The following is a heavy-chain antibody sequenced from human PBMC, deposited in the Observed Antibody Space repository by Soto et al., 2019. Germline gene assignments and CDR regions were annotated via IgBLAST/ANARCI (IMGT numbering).Heavy chain of an antibody. CDR1: GYSISSGYY. CDR3: ARDMLYDFWSGYFGYGIGIDY. Sequence: PSETLSLTCAVSGYSISSGYYWGWIRQPPGKGLEWIGSIYHSGSTYYNPSLKSRVTISVDTSKNQFSLKLSSVTAADTAVYYCARDMLYDFWSGYFGYGIGIDYWGQGTLVTVSS. V-gene: IGHV4-38-2*02. D-gene: IGHD3-3*01. CDR2: IYHSGST. J-gene: IGHJ4*02.